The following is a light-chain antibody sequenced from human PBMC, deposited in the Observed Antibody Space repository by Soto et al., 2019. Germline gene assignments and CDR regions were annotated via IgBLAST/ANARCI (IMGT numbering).Light chain of an antibody. CDR1: QSISSW. Sequence: DIQMTQSPSTLSASVRDRVTITCRASQSISSWLAWYQQKPGKAPKLLIYKASSLESGVPSRFSGSGSGTEFTLTISSLQPDDFATYYCQQYNSQWTFGQGTKV. J-gene: IGKJ1*01. V-gene: IGKV1-5*03. CDR3: QQYNSQWT. CDR2: KAS.